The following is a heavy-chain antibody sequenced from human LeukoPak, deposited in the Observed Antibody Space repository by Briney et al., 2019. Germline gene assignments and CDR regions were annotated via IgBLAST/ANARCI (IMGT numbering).Heavy chain of an antibody. CDR3: AKDLDYYGSGSYDFDY. D-gene: IGHD3-10*01. V-gene: IGHV3-23*01. Sequence: GGSLRLSCAASGFTFSSYAMSWVRQAPGKGLEWVSAISGSGGSTYYADPVKGRFTISRDNSKNTLYLQMNSLRAEDTAVYYCAKDLDYYGSGSYDFDYWGQGTLVTVSS. CDR2: ISGSGGST. CDR1: GFTFSSYA. J-gene: IGHJ4*02.